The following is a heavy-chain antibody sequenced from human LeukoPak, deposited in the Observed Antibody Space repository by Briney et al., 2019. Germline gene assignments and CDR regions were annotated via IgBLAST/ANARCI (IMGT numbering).Heavy chain of an antibody. V-gene: IGHV5-51*01. CDR3: ARSNSVVITPPVGY. CDR2: IYPGDSDT. Sequence: GESLKISCKGSGYSFASYWIGWVRQMPGKGLEWMGIIYPGDSDTRYSPSFQGQVSISADKSINTAYLQWSSLKASDTAMYYCARSNSVVITPPVGYWGQGTLVTVSS. D-gene: IGHD3-22*01. J-gene: IGHJ4*02. CDR1: GYSFASYW.